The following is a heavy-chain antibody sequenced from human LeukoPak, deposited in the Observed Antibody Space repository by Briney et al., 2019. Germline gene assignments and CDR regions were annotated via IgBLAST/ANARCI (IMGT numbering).Heavy chain of an antibody. CDR1: GFTFSSYA. D-gene: IGHD1-14*01. Sequence: GSLRLSCAASGFTFSSYAMSWVRQAPGKGLEWVSAISGSGGSTYYADSGKGRFTISRDNAKNSLYLQLNSLRDEDTAVYYCATKVPNEPAFDYWGQGTLVTVSS. J-gene: IGHJ4*02. V-gene: IGHV3-23*01. CDR2: ISGSGGST. CDR3: ATKVPNEPAFDY.